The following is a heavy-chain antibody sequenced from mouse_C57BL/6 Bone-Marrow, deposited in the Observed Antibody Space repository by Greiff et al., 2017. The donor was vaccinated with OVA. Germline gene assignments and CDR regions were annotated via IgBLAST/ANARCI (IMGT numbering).Heavy chain of an antibody. Sequence: QVQLQQSGPELVKPGASVKISCKASGYSFTSYYIHWVKQRPGQGLEWIGWIYPGSGNTKYNEKFKGKATLTADTSSSTAYMQLSSLTSEDSAVYYCAAWAYWYFDVWGTGTTVTVSS. CDR3: AAWAYWYFDV. J-gene: IGHJ1*03. CDR2: IYPGSGNT. V-gene: IGHV1-66*01. D-gene: IGHD4-1*01. CDR1: GYSFTSYY.